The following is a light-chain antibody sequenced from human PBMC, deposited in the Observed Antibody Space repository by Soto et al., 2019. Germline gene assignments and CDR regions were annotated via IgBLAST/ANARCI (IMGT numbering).Light chain of an antibody. V-gene: IGKV3-20*01. Sequence: ENVLTQSPGTLSLSPGERATLSCRASQTVSSYLTWYQQRPGQAPRLLISGASRRATGIPDRFSGSGSGTDFTLTISRLETEDFALYYCQQYGNSPITFGQGTRLEIK. J-gene: IGKJ5*01. CDR2: GAS. CDR1: QTVSSY. CDR3: QQYGNSPIT.